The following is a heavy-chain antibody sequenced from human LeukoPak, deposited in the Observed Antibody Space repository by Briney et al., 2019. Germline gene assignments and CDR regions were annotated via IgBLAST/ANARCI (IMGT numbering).Heavy chain of an antibody. CDR1: GGSISSSNW. CDR3: ARGWTGTVAGWFDP. Sequence: SETLSLTCAVSGGSISSSNWRGWVRQPPGKGLEWIGEIHHSGSTNYSPSLKSRVTMLVDKSKNQFSLILHSVTAADTAVYYCARGWTGTVAGWFDPWGQGTLVTVSS. V-gene: IGHV4-4*02. J-gene: IGHJ5*02. D-gene: IGHD1-7*01. CDR2: IHHSGST.